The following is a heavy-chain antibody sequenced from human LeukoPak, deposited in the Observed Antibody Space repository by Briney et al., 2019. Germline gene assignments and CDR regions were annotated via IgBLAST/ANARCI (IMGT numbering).Heavy chain of an antibody. J-gene: IGHJ4*02. Sequence: SETLSLTCAVSGYSISSGYYWGWIRQPPGKGLEWIGSIYHSGSTYYNPSLESRVTISVDTSKNQFSLKLSSVTAADTAVYYCARSVAGSFYWGQGTLVIVSS. CDR2: IYHSGST. CDR3: ARSVAGSFY. D-gene: IGHD6-19*01. V-gene: IGHV4-38-2*01. CDR1: GYSISSGYY.